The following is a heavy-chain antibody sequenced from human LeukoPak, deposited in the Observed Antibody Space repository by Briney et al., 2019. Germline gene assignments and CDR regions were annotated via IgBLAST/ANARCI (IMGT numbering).Heavy chain of an antibody. J-gene: IGHJ4*02. D-gene: IGHD6-19*01. CDR3: AKGQQWLLLAFLDS. Sequence: GRSLTLSFAASGFTFSRNGMHSVRQAPGKWLEWVAGISHDGRNAYYGDSVKGRVAISRDNSKNTLDLQMKGLRLEDTAVYYCAKGQQWLLLAFLDSWGQGTLVTVSS. CDR2: ISHDGRNA. CDR1: GFTFSRNG. V-gene: IGHV3-30*18.